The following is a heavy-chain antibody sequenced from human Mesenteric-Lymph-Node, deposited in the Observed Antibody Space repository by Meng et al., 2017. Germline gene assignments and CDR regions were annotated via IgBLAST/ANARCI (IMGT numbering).Heavy chain of an antibody. Sequence: SETLSLTCTVSGGSISSGGYYWSWIRQHPGKGLEWIGYIYYSGSTYYNPSLKSRVTISVDTSKNQFSLKLSSVTAADTAVYYCARGPGMVRGVIIKTIDYWGQGTLVTVSS. D-gene: IGHD3-10*01. CDR1: GGSISSGGYY. V-gene: IGHV4-31*03. CDR2: IYYSGST. CDR3: ARGPGMVRGVIIKTIDY. J-gene: IGHJ4*02.